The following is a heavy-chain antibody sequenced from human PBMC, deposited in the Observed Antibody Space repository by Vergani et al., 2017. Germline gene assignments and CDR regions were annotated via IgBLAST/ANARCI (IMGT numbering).Heavy chain of an antibody. Sequence: EVQLVESGGGVVRPGGSLRLSCVGSGFAFGDFGMSWVRQVPGKGLVWVAGINWNGGTTIYGDPVTGRFTISRDNAKNSLYLQMNSLRDGDTALYYCVRREGHNQALFDNWGQGTLVIVSS. CDR3: VRREGHNQALFDN. V-gene: IGHV3-20*04. D-gene: IGHD5-24*01. J-gene: IGHJ4*02. CDR1: GFAFGDFG. CDR2: INWNGGTT.